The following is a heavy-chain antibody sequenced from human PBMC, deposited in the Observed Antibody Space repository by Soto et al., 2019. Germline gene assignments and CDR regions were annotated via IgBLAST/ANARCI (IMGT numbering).Heavy chain of an antibody. V-gene: IGHV2-26*01. J-gene: IGHJ5*02. CDR2: LISNDEK. CDR3: ARIPCSGGSCYSGIRFVP. CDR1: GLSLSNARMG. Sequence: QVTLKESGQVLVKPTETLTLTCTVSGLSLSNARMGVSRIRQPPGKALERLAHLISNDEKSYSTSLNSRLTISMDTSKSQVVLTLTSMDAVVTATYYCARIPCSGGSCYSGIRFVPWGQGTLVTVS. D-gene: IGHD2-15*01.